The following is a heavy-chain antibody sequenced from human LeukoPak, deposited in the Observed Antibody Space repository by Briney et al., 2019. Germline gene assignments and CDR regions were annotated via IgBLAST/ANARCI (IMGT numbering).Heavy chain of an antibody. D-gene: IGHD2-21*01. V-gene: IGHV4-59*01. CDR1: GGSINGDY. CDR3: AKETVVVPADDWFGP. Sequence: LETLSLTCSVSGGSINGDYWSWIRQTPGKGLEWIGYIHYSGRTSYNPSLKSRVTISVDTSKNQFSLRLASVTAADTAVYYCAKETVVVPADDWFGPWGQGTLVTVSS. J-gene: IGHJ5*02. CDR2: IHYSGRT.